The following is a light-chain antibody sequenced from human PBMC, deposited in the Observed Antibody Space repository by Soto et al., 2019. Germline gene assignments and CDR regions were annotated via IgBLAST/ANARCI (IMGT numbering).Light chain of an antibody. Sequence: EIVLTQSPGTLSLSPGERATLSCRASQSVSSNLAWYQQKPGQAPRLLVSDASTRATGIPVRFSGSGSGTEFTLTISGLQSEDFAVYYCQQYNNWPRTFGQGTKVDI. CDR1: QSVSSN. CDR2: DAS. V-gene: IGKV3-15*01. CDR3: QQYNNWPRT. J-gene: IGKJ1*01.